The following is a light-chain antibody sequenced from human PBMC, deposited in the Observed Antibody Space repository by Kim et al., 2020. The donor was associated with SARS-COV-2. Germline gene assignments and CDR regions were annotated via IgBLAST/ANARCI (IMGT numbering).Light chain of an antibody. CDR1: QRVLNSSKNKNY. CDR2: WAS. J-gene: IGKJ4*01. CDR3: QQYYSVPFT. Sequence: VTINCKSSQRVLNSSKNKNYLAWYQQKPGQPPNVLLYWASTRESGVPDRFSGSGSGTDFTLTISSLQAEDVAVYYCQQYYSVPFTFGGGTKVEIK. V-gene: IGKV4-1*01.